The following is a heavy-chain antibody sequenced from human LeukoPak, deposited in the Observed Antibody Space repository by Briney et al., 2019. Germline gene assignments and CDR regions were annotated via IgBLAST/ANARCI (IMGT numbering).Heavy chain of an antibody. CDR2: ISNTGSVI. CDR3: ARNLPAADY. J-gene: IGHJ4*02. D-gene: IGHD2-2*01. Sequence: PGGSLRLSCAASGSTFSSHTMNWVRQAPGKGLEWISYISNTGSVIYYADSVKGRFTISRDNATNSLYLQMNSLRAEDTAVYYCARNLPAADYWGQGTLVTVSS. CDR1: GSTFSSHT. V-gene: IGHV3-48*04.